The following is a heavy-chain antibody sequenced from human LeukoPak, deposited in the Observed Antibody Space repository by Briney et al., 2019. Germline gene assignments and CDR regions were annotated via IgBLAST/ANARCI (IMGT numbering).Heavy chain of an antibody. D-gene: IGHD5-18*01. CDR1: GFTLSSYS. V-gene: IGHV3-21*01. CDR2: ISSSSSYI. J-gene: IGHJ4*02. CDR3: ASTAGYSYGFSWFAY. Sequence: GGSLRLSCAASGFTLSSYSMNWVRQAPGKGLEWVSSISSSSSYIYYADSVKGRFTISPDNAKNSLYLQISSLRAEDTAVYYCASTAGYSYGFSWFAYWGQGTLVTVSS.